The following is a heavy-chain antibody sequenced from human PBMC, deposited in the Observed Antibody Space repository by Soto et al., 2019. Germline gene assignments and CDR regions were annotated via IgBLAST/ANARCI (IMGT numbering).Heavy chain of an antibody. CDR3: ARGIVVVPAAPIPYYYYYYGMDV. CDR1: GGPFSGYY. V-gene: IGHV4-34*01. CDR2: INHSGST. J-gene: IGHJ6*02. Sequence: SETLSLTCAVYGGPFSGYYWSWIRQPPGKGLEWIGEINHSGSTNYNPSLKSRVTISVDTSKNQFSLKLSSVTAADTAVYYCARGIVVVPAAPIPYYYYYYGMDVWGQGTTVTVSS. D-gene: IGHD2-2*01.